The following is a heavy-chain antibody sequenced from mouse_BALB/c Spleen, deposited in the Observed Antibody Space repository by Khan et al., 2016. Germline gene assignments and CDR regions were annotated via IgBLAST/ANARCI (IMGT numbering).Heavy chain of an antibody. CDR2: IDPETGGT. CDR3: TRKGIFYGTYDFGS. V-gene: IGHV1-15*01. J-gene: IGHJ2*01. Sequence: QVQLQQSGAELVRPGASVTLSCKASGYTFSDYEMHWVKQTPVHGLQWIGSIDPETGGTAYNQKFKGQATLTAGRSSSTSYMELRSLTSEDSAVYYCTRKGIFYGTYDFGSWGQGTTLTVSS. CDR1: GYTFSDYE. D-gene: IGHD2-1*01.